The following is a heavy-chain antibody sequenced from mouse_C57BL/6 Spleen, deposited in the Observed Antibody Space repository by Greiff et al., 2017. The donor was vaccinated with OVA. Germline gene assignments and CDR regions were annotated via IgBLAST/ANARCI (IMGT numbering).Heavy chain of an antibody. CDR1: GYSFTGYY. CDR3: ARFQSGYRGGY. V-gene: IGHV1-42*01. D-gene: IGHD2-2*01. Sequence: VQLQQSGPELVKPGASVKISCKASGYSFTGYYMNWVKQSPEKSLEWIGEINPSTGGTTYNQKFKAKATLTVDKSSSAAYMQLKNLTSEDSAVYDCARFQSGYRGGYWGQGTTLTVSS. CDR2: INPSTGGT. J-gene: IGHJ2*01.